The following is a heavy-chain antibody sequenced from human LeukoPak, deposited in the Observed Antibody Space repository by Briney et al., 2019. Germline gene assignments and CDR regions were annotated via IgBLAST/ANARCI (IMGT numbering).Heavy chain of an antibody. CDR1: GGSISSSSYY. CDR3: ARQLARVGAIYY. V-gene: IGHV4-39*01. Sequence: SETLSLTCTVSGGSISSSSYYWGWIRQPQGMGLEWIGSIYYSGSTYYNPSLNSRVTISVDTSKKQFSLKLSAVTAADTAVYYGARQLARVGAIYYWGQGTLVTVSS. J-gene: IGHJ4*02. CDR2: IYYSGST. D-gene: IGHD1-26*01.